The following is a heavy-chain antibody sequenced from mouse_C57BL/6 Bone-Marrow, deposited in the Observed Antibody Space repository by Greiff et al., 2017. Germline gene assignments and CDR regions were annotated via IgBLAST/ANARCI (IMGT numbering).Heavy chain of an antibody. D-gene: IGHD1-1*01. CDR1: GYTFTSYW. Sequence: EVQLQQSGTVLARPGASVKMSCKTSGYTFTSYWMHWVKQRPGQGLEWIGAIYPGNSDTSYNQKFKGKAKLTAVTSDSTAYMELSSLTNEDYAVYYCTRSGYYGYYAMDYWGQGTSVTVSS. CDR3: TRSGYYGYYAMDY. V-gene: IGHV1-5*01. CDR2: IYPGNSDT. J-gene: IGHJ4*01.